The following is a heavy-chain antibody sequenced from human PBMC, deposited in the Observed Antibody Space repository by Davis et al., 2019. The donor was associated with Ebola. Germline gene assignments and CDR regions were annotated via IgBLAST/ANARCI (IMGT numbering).Heavy chain of an antibody. Sequence: ASVKVSCKASGYTFTSYGISWVRQAPGQGLEWMGWISAYNGNTNYAQKLQGRVTMTTDTSTSTAYMELRSLRSDDTAVYYRARDLGTPSVYYYYGMDVWGQGTTVTVSS. CDR1: GYTFTSYG. CDR3: ARDLGTPSVYYYYGMDV. V-gene: IGHV1-18*01. CDR2: ISAYNGNT. J-gene: IGHJ6*02. D-gene: IGHD2-2*01.